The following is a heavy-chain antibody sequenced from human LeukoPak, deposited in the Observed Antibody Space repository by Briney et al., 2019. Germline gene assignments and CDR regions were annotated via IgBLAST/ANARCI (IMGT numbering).Heavy chain of an antibody. D-gene: IGHD5-12*01. CDR1: GYTFTGYY. V-gene: IGHV1-2*02. CDR2: INPNSGST. CDR3: ARDLIVATPFDY. J-gene: IGHJ4*02. Sequence: ASVKVSCKGSGYTFTGYYMHWVRQDPRQGLEWMGWINPNSGSTNYAQKFQGRVTMTRDTSIGTAYRELSRLRSDDTAVYYCARDLIVATPFDYWGQRTLVTVSS.